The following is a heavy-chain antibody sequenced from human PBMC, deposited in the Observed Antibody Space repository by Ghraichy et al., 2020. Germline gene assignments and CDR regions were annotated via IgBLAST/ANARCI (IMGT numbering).Heavy chain of an antibody. CDR1: GFTFSSYA. CDR3: AKDGGLYCSSTSCYTLGLPHTFDP. D-gene: IGHD2-2*02. J-gene: IGHJ5*02. CDR2: ISGSGGST. Sequence: GESLNISCAASGFTFSSYAMSWVRQAPGKGLEWVSAISGSGGSTYYADSVKGRFTISRDNSKNTLYLQMNSLRAEDTAVYYCAKDGGLYCSSTSCYTLGLPHTFDPWGQGTLVTVSS. V-gene: IGHV3-23*01.